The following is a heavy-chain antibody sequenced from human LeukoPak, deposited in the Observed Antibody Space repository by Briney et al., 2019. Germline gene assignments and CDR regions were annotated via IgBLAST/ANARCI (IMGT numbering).Heavy chain of an antibody. J-gene: IGHJ4*02. Sequence: SETLSLTCTVPGGSIIGSYWTWIRQSPGKSLEYMGYIYNTVDVNYSPSLKSRVTISIDMSGNQFSLRLNSVTAADTALYYCARSRYYDSTGYNPTYYFDSWGQGALVTVSS. CDR3: ARSRYYDSTGYNPTYYFDS. D-gene: IGHD3-22*01. CDR1: GGSIIGSY. CDR2: IYNTVDV. V-gene: IGHV4-59*01.